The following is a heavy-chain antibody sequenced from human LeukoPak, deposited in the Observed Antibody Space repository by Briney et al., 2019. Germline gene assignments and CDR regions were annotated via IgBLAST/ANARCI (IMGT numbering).Heavy chain of an antibody. D-gene: IGHD5-18*01. J-gene: IGHJ4*02. V-gene: IGHV4-39*07. Sequence: SETLSLTCTVSGGSISSSSYYWGWIRQPPGKGLEWIGSIYYSGSTYYNPSLKSRVTISVDTSKNQFSLKLSSVTAADTAVYYCARGQLWSYWGQGTLVTVSS. CDR1: GGSISSSSYY. CDR2: IYYSGST. CDR3: ARGQLWSY.